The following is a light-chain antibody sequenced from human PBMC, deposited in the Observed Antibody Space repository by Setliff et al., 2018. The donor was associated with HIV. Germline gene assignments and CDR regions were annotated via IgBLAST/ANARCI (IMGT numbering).Light chain of an antibody. CDR3: CSYAGSYPSYV. CDR2: DVS. CDR1: SSDVGDYNY. V-gene: IGLV2-11*01. J-gene: IGLJ1*01. Sequence: QSALTQPRSVSGSPGQSVTISCTGTSSDVGDYNYVSWYQHHPGKAPKVMIYDVSERPSGVPDRFSGSKSGNTASLTISGLQAEDDADYYCCSYAGSYPSYVFGTGTKGTVL.